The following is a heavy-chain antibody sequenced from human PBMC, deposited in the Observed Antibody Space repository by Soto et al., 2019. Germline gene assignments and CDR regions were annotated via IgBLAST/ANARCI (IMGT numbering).Heavy chain of an antibody. Sequence: EVQLLESGGGLVQPGGSLRLSCAASGFTFSSYAMSWVRQAPGKGLEWVSAISGSGGSTYYSDSVKGRFTISRDNSKNTLYLQMNSLRAEDTAVYYCAKDDPRGYSRYEVVGSDYWGQGTLVTVSS. D-gene: IGHD5-12*01. V-gene: IGHV3-23*01. CDR1: GFTFSSYA. J-gene: IGHJ4*02. CDR2: ISGSGGST. CDR3: AKDDPRGYSRYEVVGSDY.